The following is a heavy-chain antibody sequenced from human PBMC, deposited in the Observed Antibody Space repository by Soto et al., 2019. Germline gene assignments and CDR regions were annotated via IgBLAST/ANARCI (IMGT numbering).Heavy chain of an antibody. Sequence: QVQLVESGGGVVQPGRSLRLSCAASGFTFSNYAMHWVRQAPCKGLEWVAVIWSDGRNVYYVDSVKGRFTISRDNSKSTLYLQMTNLRAEDTSLYYCARGHPLLRGPIPYYYYAMDVWCHGTTVTVSS. V-gene: IGHV3-33*01. CDR1: GFTFSNYA. D-gene: IGHD2-21*01. CDR3: ARGHPLLRGPIPYYYYAMDV. CDR2: IWSDGRNV. J-gene: IGHJ6*02.